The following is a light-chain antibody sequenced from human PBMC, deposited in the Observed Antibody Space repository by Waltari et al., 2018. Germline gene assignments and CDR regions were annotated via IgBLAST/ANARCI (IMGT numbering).Light chain of an antibody. CDR2: SAS. V-gene: IGKV1-9*01. Sequence: DIQLTQSPSFLFASVRDRATITSRASKGISNYLAWYQQKPGKAPKLLIYSASTLQSGVPSRFSGSGSGTEFSLTISSLQPEDFATYYCQQLNSYPLTFGGGTKVEIK. CDR1: KGISNY. CDR3: QQLNSYPLT. J-gene: IGKJ4*01.